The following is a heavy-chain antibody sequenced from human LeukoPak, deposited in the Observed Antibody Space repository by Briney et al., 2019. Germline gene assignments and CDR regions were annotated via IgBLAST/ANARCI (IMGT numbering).Heavy chain of an antibody. CDR1: GFTFRDYG. V-gene: IGHV3-15*01. Sequence: PGGSLRLSCTTSGFTFRDYGTSWVRQAPGKGLEWVGRIKSKTDGGTTDYAAPVKGRFTISRDDSKNTLYLQMNSLKTEDTAVYYCTTADYGDYNPEFDYWGQGTLVTVSS. CDR2: IKSKTDGGTT. CDR3: TTADYGDYNPEFDY. D-gene: IGHD4-17*01. J-gene: IGHJ4*02.